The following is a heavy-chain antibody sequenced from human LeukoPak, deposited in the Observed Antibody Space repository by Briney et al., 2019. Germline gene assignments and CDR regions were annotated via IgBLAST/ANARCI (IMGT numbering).Heavy chain of an antibody. J-gene: IGHJ6*03. CDR1: GGSISSSSYY. CDR3: ARLGGSYPYYYYYYMDV. D-gene: IGHD1-26*01. Sequence: ASETLSLTCTVSGGSISSSSYYWGWIRQPPGKGLEWIGSIYYSGSTYYNPSLKSRVTISVDTSKNQFSLKLSSVTAADTAVYYCARLGGSYPYYYYYYMDVWGKGTTVTISS. CDR2: IYYSGST. V-gene: IGHV4-39*01.